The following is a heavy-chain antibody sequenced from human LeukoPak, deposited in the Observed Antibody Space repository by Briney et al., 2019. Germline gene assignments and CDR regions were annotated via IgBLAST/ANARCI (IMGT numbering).Heavy chain of an antibody. CDR1: GFTFNSYN. D-gene: IGHD2-2*01. CDR3: ARGHSGPTRTIDY. J-gene: IGHJ4*02. Sequence: GGSLRLSCAASGFTFNSYNMNWVRQAPGKGLEWVSYISSDSSTIFYADSVKGRFTISRDNVKNSLFLQLNSLRDEDTAVYYCARGHSGPTRTIDYWGQGTLVTVSS. V-gene: IGHV3-48*02. CDR2: ISSDSSTI.